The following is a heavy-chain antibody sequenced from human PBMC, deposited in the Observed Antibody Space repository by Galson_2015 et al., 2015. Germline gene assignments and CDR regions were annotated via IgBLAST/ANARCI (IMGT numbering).Heavy chain of an antibody. V-gene: IGHV3-30*18. CDR1: GFTFSSYG. CDR3: AKDQGYSGSYFYAFDI. CDR2: ISYDGSNK. D-gene: IGHD1-26*01. Sequence: SLRLSCAASGFTFSSYGMHWVRQAPGKGLEWVAVISYDGSNKYYADSVKGRFTISRDNSKNTLYLQMNSLRAEDTAVYYCAKDQGYSGSYFYAFDIWGQGTMVTVSS. J-gene: IGHJ3*02.